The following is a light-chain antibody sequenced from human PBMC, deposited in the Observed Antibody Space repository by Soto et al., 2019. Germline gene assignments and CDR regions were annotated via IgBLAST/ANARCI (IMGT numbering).Light chain of an antibody. J-gene: IGKJ1*01. V-gene: IGKV3-20*01. Sequence: EVVLTQSPGTLSLSPGERSALACRASKSVSNYVAWYQQKSGQPPRLLIYGASSRATGIPDRFSGSGSGTDFTLTIVRLEPEDFAVYYCQQYGTSPRTFGQGTKVDIK. CDR2: GAS. CDR1: KSVSNY. CDR3: QQYGTSPRT.